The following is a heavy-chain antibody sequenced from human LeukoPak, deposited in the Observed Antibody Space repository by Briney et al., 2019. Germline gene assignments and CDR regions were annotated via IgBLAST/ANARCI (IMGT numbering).Heavy chain of an antibody. CDR2: VDPSDSYT. D-gene: IGHD4-17*01. V-gene: IGHV5-10-1*01. CDR1: GYTFPSYW. J-gene: IGHJ4*02. Sequence: GESLKISCKGSGYTFPSYWINCVRHMPGKGLEWMGSVDPSDSYTIYSPSFQGHATISAVKTISTSYLQWSTLKASDTAMYYCARQGGDYLYYFDNWGQGTLVTVSS. CDR3: ARQGGDYLYYFDN.